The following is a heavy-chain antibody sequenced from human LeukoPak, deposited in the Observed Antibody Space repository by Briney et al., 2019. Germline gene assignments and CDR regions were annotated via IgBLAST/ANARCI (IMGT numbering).Heavy chain of an antibody. D-gene: IGHD3-10*01. V-gene: IGHV6-1*01. J-gene: IGHJ3*02. CDR2: TYYRSKWYN. CDR1: GDSVSSNSTA. CDR3: ARDRVTMVRGVTSPGAFDI. Sequence: SQTLSLTCAISGDSVSSNSTAWNWIRQSPSRGLEWLGRTYYRSKWYNDYAVSVKSRITINPDTSKNQFSLQLNSVTPEDTAVYYCARDRVTMVRGVTSPGAFDIWGQGTMVTVSS.